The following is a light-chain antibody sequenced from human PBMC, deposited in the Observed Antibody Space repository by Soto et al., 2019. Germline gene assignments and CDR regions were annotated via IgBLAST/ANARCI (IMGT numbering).Light chain of an antibody. J-gene: IGLJ1*01. CDR2: NVT. V-gene: IGLV2-11*01. CDR3: CSYAGTYTFYV. Sequence: QSALAQPRSVSGSPGQSVTISCTGTSSDVGGYDYVSWYQQHPGKAPKLMIYNVTKRPSGVPDRFSGSRSGNTASLTISGLQAEDDAYYYCCSYAGTYTFYVFGTG. CDR1: SSDVGGYDY.